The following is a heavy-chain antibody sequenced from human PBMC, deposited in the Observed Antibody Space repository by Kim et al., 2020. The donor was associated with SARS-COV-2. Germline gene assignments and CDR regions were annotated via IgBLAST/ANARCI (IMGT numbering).Heavy chain of an antibody. CDR3: ASRQLLWFGELENWFDP. D-gene: IGHD3-10*01. CDR2: IYHSGST. J-gene: IGHJ5*02. Sequence: SETLSLTCAVSGGSISSSNWWSWVRQPPGKGLEWIGEIYHSGSTNYNPSLKSRVTISVDKSKNQFSLKLSSVTAADTAVYYCASRQLLWFGELENWFDPWGQGTLVTVSS. CDR1: GGSISSSNW. V-gene: IGHV4-4*02.